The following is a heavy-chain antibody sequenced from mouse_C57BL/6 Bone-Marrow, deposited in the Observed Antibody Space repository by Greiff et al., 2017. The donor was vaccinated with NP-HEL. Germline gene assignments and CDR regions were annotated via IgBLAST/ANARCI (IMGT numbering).Heavy chain of an antibody. Sequence: QVQLQQSGAELARPGASVKLSCKASGYTFTSYGISWVKQRTGQGLEWIGEIYPRSGNTYYNEKFKGKATLTADKSSSTAYMELRSLTSEDSAVYFCASPYYGNYAWFAYWGQGTLVTVSA. J-gene: IGHJ3*01. V-gene: IGHV1-81*01. CDR3: ASPYYGNYAWFAY. D-gene: IGHD2-10*01. CDR1: GYTFTSYG. CDR2: IYPRSGNT.